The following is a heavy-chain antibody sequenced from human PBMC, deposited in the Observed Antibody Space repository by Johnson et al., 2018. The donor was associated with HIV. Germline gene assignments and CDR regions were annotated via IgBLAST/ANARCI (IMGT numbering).Heavy chain of an antibody. V-gene: IGHV3-30*18. CDR1: GFTFSSYG. D-gene: IGHD3-16*01. J-gene: IGHJ3*02. CDR3: AKDWGVGAFDI. CDR2: ISYDGSNK. Sequence: QVQLVESGGGVVQPGGSLRLSCAASGFTFSSYGMHWVRQAPGKGLEWVAVISYDGSNKYYADSVKGRFTISRDNSKNTLYLQMNSLRAEDTAVYYCAKDWGVGAFDIWGQGTMVTVSS.